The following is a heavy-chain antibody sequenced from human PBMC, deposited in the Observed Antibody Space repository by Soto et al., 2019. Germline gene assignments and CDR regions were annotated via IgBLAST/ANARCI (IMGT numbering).Heavy chain of an antibody. D-gene: IGHD1-1*01. V-gene: IGHV3-23*01. CDR1: GFTFSSYA. CDR2: ISGSGAST. CDR3: AKDARSNWNTGPYNDAFDI. J-gene: IGHJ3*02. Sequence: EVQLLESGGGLVQPGGSLRLSCAASGFTFSSYAMSWVRQAPGKGLEWVSAISGSGASTYYADAVKGRFTISRDNSENRLYVQMNILRAEETALYYCAKDARSNWNTGPYNDAFDIWGQGTMVTVSS.